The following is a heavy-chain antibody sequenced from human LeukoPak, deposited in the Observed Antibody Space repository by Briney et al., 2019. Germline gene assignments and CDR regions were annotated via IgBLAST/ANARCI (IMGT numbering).Heavy chain of an antibody. J-gene: IGHJ4*02. CDR2: IYHSGST. Sequence: SETLSLTCAVSGGSISSGGYSWSWIRQPPGKGLEWIGYIYHSGSTYYNPSLKSRVTISVDRSKNQFSLKLSSVTAADTAVYYCASEDRQRYFDYWGQGTLVTVSS. CDR3: ASEDRQRYFDY. V-gene: IGHV4-30-2*01. CDR1: GGSISSGGYS. D-gene: IGHD1-1*01.